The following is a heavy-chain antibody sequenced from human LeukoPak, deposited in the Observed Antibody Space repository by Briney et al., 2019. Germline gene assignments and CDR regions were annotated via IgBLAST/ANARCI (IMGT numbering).Heavy chain of an antibody. J-gene: IGHJ4*02. CDR1: GFTFDDYA. CDR2: ISWNSGSI. Sequence: GGSLRLSCAVSGFTFDDYAMHWVRQAPGKGLEWVSGISWNSGSIDYADSVKGRFTISRDNAKNSLYLQMNSLRAEDTAVYYCARNNWNYVSFDYWGQGTLVTVSS. CDR3: ARNNWNYVSFDY. V-gene: IGHV3-9*01. D-gene: IGHD1-7*01.